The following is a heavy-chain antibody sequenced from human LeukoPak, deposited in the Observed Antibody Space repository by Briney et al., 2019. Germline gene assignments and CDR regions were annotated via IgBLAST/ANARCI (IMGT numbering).Heavy chain of an antibody. V-gene: IGHV3-7*01. D-gene: IGHD3-22*01. CDR3: ARHPRNYYDNSGYYSDDVFDV. Sequence: GGSLRLSCAASGFTFSDYYMSWIRQAPGKGLEWVANIKQDGSEKYYVDSVKGRFTISRDNAKNSLYLQMNSLRAEDTAVYYCARHPRNYYDNSGYYSDDVFDVWGQGTMVTVSS. CDR1: GFTFSDYY. CDR2: IKQDGSEK. J-gene: IGHJ3*01.